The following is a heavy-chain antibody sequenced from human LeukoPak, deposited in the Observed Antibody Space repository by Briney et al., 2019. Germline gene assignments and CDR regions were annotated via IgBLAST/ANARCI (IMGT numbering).Heavy chain of an antibody. V-gene: IGHV4-38-2*02. Sequence: NPSETLSLTCTVSGYSISSGYYWGWIRQPPGKGLEWIGSIYHSGSTYYNPSLKSRVTISVDTSKNQFSLELSSVTAADTAVYYCARVYNWNYHWYFDLWGRGTLVTVSS. D-gene: IGHD1-7*01. J-gene: IGHJ2*01. CDR3: ARVYNWNYHWYFDL. CDR2: IYHSGST. CDR1: GYSISSGYY.